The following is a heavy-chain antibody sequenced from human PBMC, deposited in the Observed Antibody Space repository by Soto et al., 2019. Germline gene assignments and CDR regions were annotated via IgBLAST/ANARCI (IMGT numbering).Heavy chain of an antibody. CDR2: IYSGGST. D-gene: IGHD3-16*01. J-gene: IGHJ3*02. CDR1: GFSVSSSY. CDR3: ARDYDPSDGSAFDI. Sequence: EVQLVESGGGLVQPGGSLRLSCAASGFSVSSSYMSWVRQAPGKGLEWVSVIYSGGSTYYADSVKGRFTISRDNSKNSLYLQMNSLRADDTALYYCARDYDPSDGSAFDIWGRGTMVTVSS. V-gene: IGHV3-66*01.